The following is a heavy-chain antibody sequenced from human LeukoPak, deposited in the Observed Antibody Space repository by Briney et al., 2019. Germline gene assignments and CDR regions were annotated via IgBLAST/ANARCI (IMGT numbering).Heavy chain of an antibody. CDR2: IYYSGST. CDR1: GGSISSGGYY. V-gene: IGHV4-31*03. CDR3: ARQRITMIVVVFDAFDI. Sequence: SETLSLTCTVSGGSISSGGYYWSWIRQHPGKGLEWIGYIYYSGSTYYNPSLKSRVTISVDTSKNQLSLKLSSVTAADTAVYYCARQRITMIVVVFDAFDIWGQGTMVTVSS. J-gene: IGHJ3*02. D-gene: IGHD3-22*01.